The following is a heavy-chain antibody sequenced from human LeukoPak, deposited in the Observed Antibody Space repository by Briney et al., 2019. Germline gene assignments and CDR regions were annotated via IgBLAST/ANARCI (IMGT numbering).Heavy chain of an antibody. CDR2: ISTYNGNT. CDR3: AREQYPDGWFDP. J-gene: IGHJ5*02. CDR1: GGTFSSYA. Sequence: ASVKVSCKASGGTFSSYAISWVRQAPGQGLEWMGWISTYNGNTNYAQNFQGRVTMTTDTSTSTAYMELRSLRSDDTAVYYCAREQYPDGWFDPWGQGTLVTVSS. D-gene: IGHD2-2*01. V-gene: IGHV1-18*01.